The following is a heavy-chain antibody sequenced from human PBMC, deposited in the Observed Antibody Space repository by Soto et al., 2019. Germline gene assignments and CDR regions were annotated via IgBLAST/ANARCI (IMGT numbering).Heavy chain of an antibody. D-gene: IGHD3-22*01. CDR3: ARVGDYYDSSGYYPLFFDY. CDR2: IIPIFGTA. J-gene: IGHJ4*02. V-gene: IGHV1-69*06. Sequence: SVKVSCKASGGTFSSYAISWVRQAPGQGLEWMGGIIPIFGTANYAQKFQGRVTITADKSTSTAYMELSSLRSEDTAVYYCARVGDYYDSSGYYPLFFDYWGQGTLVTVSS. CDR1: GGTFSSYA.